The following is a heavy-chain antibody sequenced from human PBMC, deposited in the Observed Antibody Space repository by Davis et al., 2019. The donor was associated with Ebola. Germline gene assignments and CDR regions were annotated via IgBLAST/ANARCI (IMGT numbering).Heavy chain of an antibody. D-gene: IGHD2-2*01. Sequence: SVKVSCKASGVTFSSYAITWVRQAPGHGLEWMGGIIPILGLAHYAQKFQGRVTMTTDTSTSTAYMELRSLTSDDTAVYYCAREIGVAVPGVMKDAFDIWGQGTVVTVSS. CDR2: IIPILGLA. CDR1: GVTFSSYA. CDR3: AREIGVAVPGVMKDAFDI. V-gene: IGHV1-69*10. J-gene: IGHJ3*02.